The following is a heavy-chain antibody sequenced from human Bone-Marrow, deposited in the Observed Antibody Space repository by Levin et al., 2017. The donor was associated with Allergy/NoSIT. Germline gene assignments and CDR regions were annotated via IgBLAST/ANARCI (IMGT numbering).Heavy chain of an antibody. CDR3: ARARKYCSSTSCLHFDY. D-gene: IGHD2-2*01. CDR1: GYTFTGYY. Sequence: ASVKVSCKASGYTFTGYYMHWVRQAPGQGLEWMGRINPNSGGTNYAQKFQGRVTMTRDTSISTAYMELSRLRSDDTAVYYCARARKYCSSTSCLHFDYWGQGTLVTVSS. J-gene: IGHJ4*02. V-gene: IGHV1-2*06. CDR2: INPNSGGT.